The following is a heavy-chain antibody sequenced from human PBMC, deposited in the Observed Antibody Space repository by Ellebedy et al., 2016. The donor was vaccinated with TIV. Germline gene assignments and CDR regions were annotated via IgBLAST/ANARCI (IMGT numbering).Heavy chain of an antibody. J-gene: IGHJ4*02. CDR3: TRGPYGDSV. CDR2: IRSNGYGGTT. Sequence: GESLKISCAASGFTFGDYAMSWFRQAPGKGLEWVGFIRSNGYGGTTEYAASVKGRFTISRDDSKTIAYLQMNSLKTEDTAVYYCTRGPYGDSVWGQGTLVTVSS. D-gene: IGHD4-17*01. V-gene: IGHV3-49*03. CDR1: GFTFGDYA.